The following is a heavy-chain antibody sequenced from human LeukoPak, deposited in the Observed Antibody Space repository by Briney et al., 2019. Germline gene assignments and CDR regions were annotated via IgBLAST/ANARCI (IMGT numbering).Heavy chain of an antibody. V-gene: IGHV3-30*18. Sequence: QSGGSLRLSCAASGFTFSSYGMHWVRQAPGKGLERVAVISYDGSNKYYADSVKGRFTISRGNSKNTLYLQMNSLRAEDTAVYYCAKDRWFGEPQGSFFDYWGQGTLVTVSS. D-gene: IGHD3-10*01. J-gene: IGHJ4*02. CDR1: GFTFSSYG. CDR2: ISYDGSNK. CDR3: AKDRWFGEPQGSFFDY.